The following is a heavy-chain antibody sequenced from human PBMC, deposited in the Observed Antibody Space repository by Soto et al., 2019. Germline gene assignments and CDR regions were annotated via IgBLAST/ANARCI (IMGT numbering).Heavy chain of an antibody. Sequence: PETLSLTCTVSGGSISNYYWTWIRQPPGKGLEWIGYMYYGGSTNYNPSLKSRVTISVDTPKNQLSLKLNFVTAADTAVYYCARVAADIASWLDPWGQGTLVTVSS. V-gene: IGHV4-59*01. CDR3: ARVAADIASWLDP. D-gene: IGHD5-12*01. CDR1: GGSISNYY. CDR2: MYYGGST. J-gene: IGHJ5*02.